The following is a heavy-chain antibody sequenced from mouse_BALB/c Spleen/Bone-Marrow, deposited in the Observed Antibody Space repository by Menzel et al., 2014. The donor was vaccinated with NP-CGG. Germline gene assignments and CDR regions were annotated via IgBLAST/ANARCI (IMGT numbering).Heavy chain of an antibody. CDR3: ARPLYYYGSSPFYAMDY. D-gene: IGHD1-1*01. CDR1: GFAFGSYD. J-gene: IGHJ4*01. Sequence: EVHLVESGGGLVKPGGSLKLSCAASGFAFGSYDMSWVRQTPEKRLEWVAYISSGGGSTYYPDTVKGRFTISRDNAKNTLYLQMSSLKSEDTAMYYCARPLYYYGSSPFYAMDYWGQGTSVTVSS. CDR2: ISSGGGST. V-gene: IGHV5-12-1*01.